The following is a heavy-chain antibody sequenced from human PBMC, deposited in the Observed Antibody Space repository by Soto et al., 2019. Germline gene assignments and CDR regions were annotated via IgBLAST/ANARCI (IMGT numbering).Heavy chain of an antibody. V-gene: IGHV1-69*12. Sequence: QVQLVQSGAEVKKPGSSVKVSCKASGGTFSSYAISWVRQAPGQGLEWMGGIIPIFGTANYAQKFQGRVTITGDESTSTAYMELSSLRSEDTAVYYCTRDGQVASSWYGGVGWFDPWGQGTLVTVSS. CDR2: IIPIFGTA. D-gene: IGHD6-13*01. CDR1: GGTFSSYA. CDR3: TRDGQVASSWYGGVGWFDP. J-gene: IGHJ5*02.